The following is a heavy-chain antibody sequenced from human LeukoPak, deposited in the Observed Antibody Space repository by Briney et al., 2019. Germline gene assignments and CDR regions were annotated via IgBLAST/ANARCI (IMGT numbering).Heavy chain of an antibody. CDR2: IYFGGTT. CDR3: ARHRSDTGGKKGVNWFDP. J-gene: IGHJ5*02. Sequence: SETLSLTCSVSGGSIKNYYWSWIRQPPGKGLEWLGNIYFGGTTDYNSSLKSRLTISVDTFKDQLSLNLQSVTAADTATYYCARHRSDTGGKKGVNWFDPWGQGTLVTISS. V-gene: IGHV4-59*01. CDR1: GGSIKNYY. D-gene: IGHD4-23*01.